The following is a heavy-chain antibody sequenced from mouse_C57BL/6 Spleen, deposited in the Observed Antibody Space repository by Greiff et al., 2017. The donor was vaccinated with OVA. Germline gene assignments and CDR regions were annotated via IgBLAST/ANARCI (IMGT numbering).Heavy chain of an antibody. Sequence: EVKVVESGGGLVKPGGSLKISCAASGFTFSDYGMHWVRQAPEKGLEWVAYISRCISDTYYADTVKGRFTITTDNAKNTLFLQMTSLMSEDTAMYYCASGDYDRAFDYWGQGTTLTVSS. CDR2: ISRCISDT. D-gene: IGHD2-4*01. J-gene: IGHJ2*01. CDR3: ASGDYDRAFDY. V-gene: IGHV5-17*01. CDR1: GFTFSDYG.